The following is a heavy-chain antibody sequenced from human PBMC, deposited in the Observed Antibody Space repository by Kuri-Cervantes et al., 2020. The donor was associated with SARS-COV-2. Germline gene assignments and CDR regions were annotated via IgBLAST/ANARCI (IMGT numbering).Heavy chain of an antibody. CDR3: ARDFLRSQGAFDI. Sequence: GGSLRLSCAASGFTFSGHWIHWVRQAPGKGLVWVSRINPDGSYTNNADSVKGRFTLSRDNSENTLYLQMNSLRVEDTAVYYCARDFLRSQGAFDIWGQGKRVTVSS. V-gene: IGHV3-74*01. J-gene: IGHJ3*02. CDR2: INPDGSYT. CDR1: GFTFSGHW.